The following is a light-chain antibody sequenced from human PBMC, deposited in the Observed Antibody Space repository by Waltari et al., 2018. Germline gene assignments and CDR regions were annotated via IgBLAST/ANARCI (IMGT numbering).Light chain of an antibody. CDR2: AAS. V-gene: IGKV3-11*01. CDR3: QQRSNWPIS. Sequence: EIVLTQSPATLSLSPGERTTLPCRASQTVSDYLAWYQQKPGQAPRILVSAASNRAPGIPARFSGSGSVTDFTLTISSLEPEDFAFYYCQQRSNWPISFGQGTRLEIK. CDR1: QTVSDY. J-gene: IGKJ5*01.